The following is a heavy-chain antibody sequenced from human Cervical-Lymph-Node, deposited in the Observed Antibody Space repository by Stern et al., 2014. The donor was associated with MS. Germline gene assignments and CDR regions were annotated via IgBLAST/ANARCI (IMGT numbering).Heavy chain of an antibody. Sequence: VQLQESGPGLVKPSGTLSLTCAVSGGSVSSTNWWSLVRQSPGKGLEWIGNLYHSGSSNYRPALRSRVSISLDNSKNHLSRHLTALTAADTAVYYCARERQQYCNSEGCSYWYFDLWGRGTLVTVSS. CDR1: GGSVSSTNW. J-gene: IGHJ2*01. D-gene: IGHD2/OR15-2a*01. CDR3: ARERQQYCNSEGCSYWYFDL. V-gene: IGHV4-4*02. CDR2: LYHSGSS.